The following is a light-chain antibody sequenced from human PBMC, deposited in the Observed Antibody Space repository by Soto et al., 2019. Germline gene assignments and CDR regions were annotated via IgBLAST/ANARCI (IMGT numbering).Light chain of an antibody. Sequence: EMVMPQSPATLSESPGERATLSCRASQSVISDLAWYHQKPGQAPRLLILGASTRATGIPARFSGSGSGTEFTLTINSLQSEDCAVYYCQQYNNWPRTFGQGTKVEIK. CDR1: QSVISD. J-gene: IGKJ1*01. V-gene: IGKV3-15*01. CDR3: QQYNNWPRT. CDR2: GAS.